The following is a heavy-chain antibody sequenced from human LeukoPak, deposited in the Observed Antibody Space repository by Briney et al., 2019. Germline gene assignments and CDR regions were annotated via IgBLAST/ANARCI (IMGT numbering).Heavy chain of an antibody. CDR2: INHGGGT. J-gene: IGHJ5*02. D-gene: IGHD2-15*01. V-gene: IGHV4-34*01. CDR1: GGSFSGYY. CDR3: ARNKLGYCSGGSCSGFDP. Sequence: SETLSLTCAVYGGSFSGYYWSWIRQPPGKGLEWIGEINHGGGTNYNPSLKSRVTISVDTSKNQFSLKLSSVTAADTAVYYCARNKLGYCSGGSCSGFDPWGQGTLVTVSS.